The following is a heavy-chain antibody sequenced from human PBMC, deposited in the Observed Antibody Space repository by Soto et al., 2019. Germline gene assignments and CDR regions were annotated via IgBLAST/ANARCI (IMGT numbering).Heavy chain of an antibody. CDR2: TYYRSKWYN. Sequence: SQTLSLTCAISGASVSSNSAAWNWIRQSPSRGLEWLGRTYYRSKWYNDYAVSVKSRITINPDTSKNQFSLQLNSVTPEDTAVYYCARDRLGGSGSYTRDAFDIWGQGTMVTVSS. V-gene: IGHV6-1*01. J-gene: IGHJ3*02. D-gene: IGHD3-10*01. CDR3: ARDRLGGSGSYTRDAFDI. CDR1: GASVSSNSAA.